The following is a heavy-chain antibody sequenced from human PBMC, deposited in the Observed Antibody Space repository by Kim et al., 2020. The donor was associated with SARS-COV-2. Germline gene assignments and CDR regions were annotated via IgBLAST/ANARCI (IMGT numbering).Heavy chain of an antibody. CDR3: AKDYVEFDY. Sequence: GGSLRLSCAASGFTFSNYAMTWVRQGPGKGLEWVSAITGSGGTYYADSVKGRFTISRDNSKNTLYLQMNSLRAEDTAVYYCAKDYVEFDYWGQGTLVTVS. CDR1: GFTFSNYA. J-gene: IGHJ4*02. CDR2: ITGSGGT. D-gene: IGHD1-1*01. V-gene: IGHV3-23*01.